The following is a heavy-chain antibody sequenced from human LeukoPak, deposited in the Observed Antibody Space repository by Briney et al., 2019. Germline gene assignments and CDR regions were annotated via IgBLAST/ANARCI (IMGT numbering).Heavy chain of an antibody. CDR3: ARVGTYFEY. CDR1: GGSISNNY. Sequence: PSETLSLTCTVSGGSISNNYWSWIRQPAGTGLEWIGRIYTTGGTNYNPSLKSRLTMSLDTSKNQFSLKLSSVTAADTAVYYCARVGTYFEYWGQGTLVTASS. D-gene: IGHD1-14*01. J-gene: IGHJ4*02. CDR2: IYTTGGT. V-gene: IGHV4-4*07.